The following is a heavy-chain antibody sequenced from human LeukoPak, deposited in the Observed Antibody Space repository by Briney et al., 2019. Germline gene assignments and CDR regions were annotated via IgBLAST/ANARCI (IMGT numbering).Heavy chain of an antibody. J-gene: IGHJ4*02. CDR1: GFTFSSYG. CDR3: AKDVGYYGSGSYYSD. Sequence: SGGSLRLSCAASGFTFSSYGMHWVRQAPGKGLEWVAVISNDGIKKYYADSVKGRFIISRDNSKNTLYLQMNSLRVEDTAVYYCAKDVGYYGSGSYYSDWGQGTLVTVSS. CDR2: ISNDGIKK. V-gene: IGHV3-30*18. D-gene: IGHD3-10*01.